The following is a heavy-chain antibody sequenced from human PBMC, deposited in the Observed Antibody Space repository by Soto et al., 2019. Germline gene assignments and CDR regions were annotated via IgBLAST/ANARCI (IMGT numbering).Heavy chain of an antibody. CDR1: GASIGSSY. CDR3: ARVSPVTKLDD. J-gene: IGHJ4*01. Sequence: SETLSLTCTVSGASIGSSYWSWIRQPPGKGLEWIGYIFYSGSTNYSPSLNSRVSISIDTSNSQFSLTLSSVTAADTAVYYCARVSPVTKLDDRGHGILVTVFS. CDR2: IFYSGST. D-gene: IGHD4-17*01. V-gene: IGHV4-59*01.